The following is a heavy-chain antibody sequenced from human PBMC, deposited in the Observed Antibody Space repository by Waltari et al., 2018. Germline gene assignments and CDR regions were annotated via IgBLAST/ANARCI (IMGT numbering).Heavy chain of an antibody. Sequence: QVQLQESGPGLVKPSETLSLTCTVSGGSISSYYWSWIRQPPGKGLEWIGYIYYSGSTNYNPSLKSRVTISVDTSKNQFSLKLSSVTAADTAVYYCARGSWMATNIYYYYYMDVWGKGTTVTVSS. CDR1: GGSISSYY. CDR2: IYYSGST. J-gene: IGHJ6*03. V-gene: IGHV4-59*01. CDR3: ARGSWMATNIYYYYYMDV. D-gene: IGHD5-12*01.